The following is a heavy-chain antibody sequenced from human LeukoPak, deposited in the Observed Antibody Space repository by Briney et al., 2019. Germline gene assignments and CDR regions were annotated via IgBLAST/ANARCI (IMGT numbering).Heavy chain of an antibody. J-gene: IGHJ3*02. CDR2: IIPILGIA. D-gene: IGHD3-3*01. CDR1: GGTFSSYA. Sequence: SVKVSCKASGGTFSSYAISWVRQAPGQGLEWMGRIIPILGIANYAQKFQGRVTITADESTSTAYMELSSLRSEDTAVYYCARTAQSHYDFWSGPKIGDAFDIWGQGTMVTVSS. CDR3: ARTAQSHYDFWSGPKIGDAFDI. V-gene: IGHV1-69*04.